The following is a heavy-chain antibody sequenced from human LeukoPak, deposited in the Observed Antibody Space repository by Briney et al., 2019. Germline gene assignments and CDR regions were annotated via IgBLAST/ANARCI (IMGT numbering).Heavy chain of an antibody. CDR1: GGSISSGSYY. Sequence: SQTLSLTCTVSGGSISSGSYYWSWIRQPAGKGLEWIGRIYTSGSTNYNPSLKSRVTISVDTSKNQFSLKLSSVTAADTAVYYCARDTIAARLIDWGQGTLVTVSS. V-gene: IGHV4-61*02. CDR3: ARDTIAARLID. D-gene: IGHD6-6*01. J-gene: IGHJ4*02. CDR2: IYTSGST.